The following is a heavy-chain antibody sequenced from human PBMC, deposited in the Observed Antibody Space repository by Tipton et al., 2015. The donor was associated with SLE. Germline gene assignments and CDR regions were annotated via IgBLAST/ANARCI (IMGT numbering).Heavy chain of an antibody. V-gene: IGHV4-34*01. J-gene: IGHJ2*01. Sequence: TLSLTCAVYGGSFSGYYWSWIRQPPGKGLEWIGEINHSGSTNYNPSLKSRVTISVDTSKNQFSLKLSPVTAADTAVYYCASRGAAAAPGWYFDLWGRGTLVTVSP. CDR1: GGSFSGYY. CDR2: INHSGST. D-gene: IGHD6-13*01. CDR3: ASRGAAAAPGWYFDL.